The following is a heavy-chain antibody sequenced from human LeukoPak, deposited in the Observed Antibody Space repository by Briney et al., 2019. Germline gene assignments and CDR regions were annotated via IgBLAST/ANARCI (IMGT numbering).Heavy chain of an antibody. V-gene: IGHV4-34*01. Sequence: PSETLSLTCAVYGGSITGYYWSWIRQTPGRGLEWVGEIHYTGATSYNPSLKSRATISTDTSKNQFSLKLSSVTAADTAVYYCARGHSSGYYIFDYWGQGTLVTVSS. CDR3: ARGHSSGYYIFDY. J-gene: IGHJ4*02. CDR1: GGSITGYY. D-gene: IGHD3-22*01. CDR2: IHYTGAT.